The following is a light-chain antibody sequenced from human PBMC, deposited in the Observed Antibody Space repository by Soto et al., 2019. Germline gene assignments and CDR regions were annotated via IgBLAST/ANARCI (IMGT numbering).Light chain of an antibody. V-gene: IGLV7-43*01. CDR1: TGAVTSGYY. CDR3: LLYFGPAYV. Sequence: QSVVTQEPSLTVSPGGTVTLTCASSTGAVTSGYYPNWFQQKPGQAPRPLIYGTSNKHSWTPARFSGSLLGGKAALTLSGVQPEDEAEYYCLLYFGPAYVFGTGTKLTVL. CDR2: GTS. J-gene: IGLJ1*01.